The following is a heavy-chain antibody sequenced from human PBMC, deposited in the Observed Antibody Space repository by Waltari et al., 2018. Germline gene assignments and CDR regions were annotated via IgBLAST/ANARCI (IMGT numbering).Heavy chain of an antibody. CDR2: ITWDGRST. D-gene: IGHD3-9*01. Sequence: EVQLEESGGGVVQPGGSLRLSFAACGFTFDDFAMHWVRQAPGKGLEWVSLITWDGRSTYYADSVKGRFDISRDNGKDFLYLQMNSLRPEDTALYYCVKEAAGYDSLIANGLDVWGQGTTVTVSS. J-gene: IGHJ6*02. V-gene: IGHV3-43D*04. CDR3: VKEAAGYDSLIANGLDV. CDR1: GFTFDDFA.